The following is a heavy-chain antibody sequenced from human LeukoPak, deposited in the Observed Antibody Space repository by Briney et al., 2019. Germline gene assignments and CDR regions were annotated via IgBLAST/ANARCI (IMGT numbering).Heavy chain of an antibody. CDR1: GFTFSSYW. V-gene: IGHV3-74*01. D-gene: IGHD3-22*01. CDR2: INSDGSST. CDR3: ASLDSSGYYYFDY. J-gene: IGHJ4*02. Sequence: PGGSLRLSCAASGFTFSSYWMHWVRQAPGKGLVWVSRINSDGSSTSYADSVKGRFTISRDNAKNTLYLQMNSLRAEDTAVYYCASLDSSGYYYFDYWGQRTLVTVSS.